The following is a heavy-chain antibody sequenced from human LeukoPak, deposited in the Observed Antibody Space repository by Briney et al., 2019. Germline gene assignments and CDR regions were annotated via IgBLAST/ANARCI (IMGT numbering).Heavy chain of an antibody. CDR2: ISGNGIST. Sequence: GGSLRLSCAATGFTFSSYSLSWVRQAPGKGLEWVSVISGNGISTYYADSVKGRFTISRDNSKNTLYLQMISLRAEDTALYYCAKHLGYYGDYEVTRDAFDIWGQGTMVTVSS. CDR1: GFTFSSYS. CDR3: AKHLGYYGDYEVTRDAFDI. J-gene: IGHJ3*02. V-gene: IGHV3-23*01. D-gene: IGHD4-17*01.